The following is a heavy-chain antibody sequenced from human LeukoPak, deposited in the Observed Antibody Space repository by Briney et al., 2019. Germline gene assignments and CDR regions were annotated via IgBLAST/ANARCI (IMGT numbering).Heavy chain of an antibody. J-gene: IGHJ3*02. CDR3: ARGYYDSSGYYHQGALDI. D-gene: IGHD3-22*01. CDR2: IYYGGST. Sequence: SETPSLTCTVSGGSISSYYWSWIRQPPGKGLEWIGYIYYGGSTNYNPSLKSRVTISVDTSKNQFSLKLSSVTAADTAVYYCARGYYDSSGYYHQGALDIWGQGTMVTVSS. CDR1: GGSISSYY. V-gene: IGHV4-59*01.